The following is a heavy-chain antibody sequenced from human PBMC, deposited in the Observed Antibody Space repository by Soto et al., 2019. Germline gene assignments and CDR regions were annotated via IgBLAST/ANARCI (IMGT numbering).Heavy chain of an antibody. CDR1: GFTVSSNY. Sequence: GGSLRLSCAASGFTVSSNYMSWVRQAPGKGLEWVSVIYSGGSTYYADSVKGRFTISRDNSKNTLYLQMNSLRAEDTAVYYCARGVWSTFSRYYYMDVWGKGTTVTVSS. CDR3: ARGVWSTFSRYYYMDV. V-gene: IGHV3-66*01. J-gene: IGHJ6*03. D-gene: IGHD3-3*01. CDR2: IYSGGST.